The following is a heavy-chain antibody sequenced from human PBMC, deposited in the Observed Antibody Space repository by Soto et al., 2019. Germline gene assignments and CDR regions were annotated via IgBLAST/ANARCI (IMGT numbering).Heavy chain of an antibody. D-gene: IGHD3-10*01. V-gene: IGHV3-7*01. Sequence: GGSLRLSCAATGFTLSKYWMAWVRQTPGKGLEFVANIREDGKEINYVDSVKGRFTISRDNARNTLFLQMNSLRDDDTAVYYCGTDQWGGAFDIGGQGTMVTVSS. CDR3: GTDQWGGAFDI. CDR1: GFTLSKYW. CDR2: IREDGKEI. J-gene: IGHJ3*02.